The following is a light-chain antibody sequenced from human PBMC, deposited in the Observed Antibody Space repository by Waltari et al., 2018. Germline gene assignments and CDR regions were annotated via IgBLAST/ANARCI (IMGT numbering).Light chain of an antibody. CDR3: CSYVGSNLNWL. Sequence: QSALTQPASVSGSPGQSIPISCTGTSSGVGNFNLVSWYQQHPGKAPKVMIYEDSKRPSGVSNRFSGSKSGNTASLTISGLQAEDEADYYCCSYVGSNLNWLFGGGTKVTVL. CDR1: SSGVGNFNL. V-gene: IGLV2-23*01. J-gene: IGLJ2*01. CDR2: EDS.